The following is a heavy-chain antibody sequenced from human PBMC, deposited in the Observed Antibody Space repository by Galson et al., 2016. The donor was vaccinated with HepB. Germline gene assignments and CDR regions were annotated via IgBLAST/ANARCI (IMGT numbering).Heavy chain of an antibody. D-gene: IGHD6-19*01. CDR2: ISYDGGTE. V-gene: IGHV3-30-3*01. Sequence: SLRLSCAASGFIFSNYAMHWVRQAPGKGLEWVAMISYDGGTEYYADSVKGRFTVSRDNSENTLYLQINSLRIEDTAVYYCAREAYSGGWVFSHWGQGTLVVVSS. CDR3: AREAYSGGWVFSH. CDR1: GFIFSNYA. J-gene: IGHJ4*02.